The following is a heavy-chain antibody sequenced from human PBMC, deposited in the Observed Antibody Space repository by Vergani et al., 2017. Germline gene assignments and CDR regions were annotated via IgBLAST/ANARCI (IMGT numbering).Heavy chain of an antibody. CDR1: GGSISSYY. CDR3: ARVYYDFWSGYSTGPPNDYYYYYMDV. CDR2: IYYSGST. Sequence: QVQLQESGPGLVKPSETLSLTCTVSGGSISSYYWSWIRQPPGKGLEWIGYIYYSGSTNYNPSLKSRVTISVDTSKNQFSLKLSSVTAADTAVYYCARVYYDFWSGYSTGPPNDYYYYYMDVWPKGTTVTVSS. J-gene: IGHJ6*03. D-gene: IGHD3-3*01. V-gene: IGHV4-59*01.